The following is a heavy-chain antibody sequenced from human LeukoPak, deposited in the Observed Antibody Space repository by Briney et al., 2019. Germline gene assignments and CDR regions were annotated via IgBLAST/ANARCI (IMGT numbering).Heavy chain of an antibody. D-gene: IGHD3-3*01. Sequence: GGSLRLSCAASGFTFSSYGMHWVRQAPGKGLEWVAVISYDGSNKCYADSVKGRFTISRDNSKNTLYLQMNSLRAEDTAVYYCAKVGRSPHYDFWSGYYLHWDYWGQGTLVTVSS. V-gene: IGHV3-30*18. CDR2: ISYDGSNK. J-gene: IGHJ4*02. CDR3: AKVGRSPHYDFWSGYYLHWDY. CDR1: GFTFSSYG.